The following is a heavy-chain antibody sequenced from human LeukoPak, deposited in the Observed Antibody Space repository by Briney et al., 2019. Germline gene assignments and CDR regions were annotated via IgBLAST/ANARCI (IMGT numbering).Heavy chain of an antibody. Sequence: SETLSLTCTVSGGSISNGDYYWSWIRQPPGKGLEWIGYIYYSGSAYYNPSLQSRVTISVDTSKNQFSLKLSSVTAAHTAVYYCAKDGDYPFDYWGQGTLVTVSS. CDR3: AKDGDYPFDY. V-gene: IGHV4-30-4*01. CDR1: GGSISNGDYY. J-gene: IGHJ4*02. D-gene: IGHD4-17*01. CDR2: IYYSGSA.